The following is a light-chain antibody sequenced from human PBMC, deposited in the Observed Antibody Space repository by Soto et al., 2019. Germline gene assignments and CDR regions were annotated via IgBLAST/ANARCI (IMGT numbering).Light chain of an antibody. CDR1: EVGAHRF. CDR2: EVI. Sequence: QSALTQPASVSGSPGQSITISCTGTEVGAHRFVSWYQQVPGTAPKLLIYEVIKRPSGISPRFSGSKAGNTASLTISGLQADDEADDFCSTYTSASTSFGGGTQLTVL. J-gene: IGLJ7*01. V-gene: IGLV2-14*01. CDR3: STYTSASTS.